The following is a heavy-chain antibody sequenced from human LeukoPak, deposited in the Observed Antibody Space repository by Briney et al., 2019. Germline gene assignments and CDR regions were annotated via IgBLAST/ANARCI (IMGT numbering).Heavy chain of an antibody. CDR3: AVRNRFLEWLHYFDY. V-gene: IGHV4-39*01. CDR1: GGSISSSTYY. CDR2: ITYSGST. Sequence: SETLSLTCTVSGGSISSSTYYWGWIRQPPGRGLEWIASITYSGSTYYNPSLRSRVTISVDTSKNQFSLKLSSVTAADTAVYYCAVRNRFLEWLHYFDYWGQGTLVTVSS. D-gene: IGHD3-3*01. J-gene: IGHJ4*02.